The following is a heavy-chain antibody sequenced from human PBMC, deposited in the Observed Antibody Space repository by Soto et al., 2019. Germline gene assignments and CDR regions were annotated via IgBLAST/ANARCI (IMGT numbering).Heavy chain of an antibody. J-gene: IGHJ6*02. Sequence: GGSLRLSCAASGFTFSSYAMSWVRQAPGKGLEWVSAISGSGGSTYYADSVKGRFTISRDNSKNTLYLQMNSLRAEDTAVYYCAKDVQYYDFWSGYYRDYYGMDVWGQGTTVTVSS. CDR2: ISGSGGST. D-gene: IGHD3-3*01. CDR3: AKDVQYYDFWSGYYRDYYGMDV. V-gene: IGHV3-23*01. CDR1: GFTFSSYA.